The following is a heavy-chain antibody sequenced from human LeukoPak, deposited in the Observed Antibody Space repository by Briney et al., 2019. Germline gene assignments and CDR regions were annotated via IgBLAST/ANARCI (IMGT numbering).Heavy chain of an antibody. V-gene: IGHV3-9*01. CDR3: AKDSQGITFGGVIVK. J-gene: IGHJ4*02. CDR2: ISWNSGSI. CDR1: GFTFDDYA. D-gene: IGHD3-16*02. Sequence: PGGSLRLSCAASGFTFDDYAMHWVRQAPGEGLEWVSGISWNSGSIGYADSVKGRFTISRDNAKNSLYLQMNSLRAEDTALYYCAKDSQGITFGGVIVKWGQGTLVTVSS.